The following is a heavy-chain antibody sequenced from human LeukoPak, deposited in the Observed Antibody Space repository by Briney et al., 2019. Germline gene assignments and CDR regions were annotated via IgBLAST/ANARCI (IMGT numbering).Heavy chain of an antibody. Sequence: SQTLSLTCTVSGGAISSGSYYWSWIRQPAWKGLEWIGRIYTNGSTNYNPSLKSRVTISVDTSKNQFSLKLSSVTAADTAVYYCASEKVRGAAYWFDPWGQGTLVTVSS. J-gene: IGHJ5*02. CDR2: IYTNGST. CDR1: GGAISSGSYY. D-gene: IGHD6-25*01. V-gene: IGHV4-61*02. CDR3: ASEKVRGAAYWFDP.